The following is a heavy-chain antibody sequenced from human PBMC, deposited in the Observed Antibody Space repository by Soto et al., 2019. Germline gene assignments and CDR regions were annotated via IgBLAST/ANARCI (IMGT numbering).Heavy chain of an antibody. CDR3: ARATDGDYYYYYGMDV. CDR2: INSDGSST. Sequence: GESLKISCAASGFTFSSYWMHWVRQAPGKGLVWVSRINSDGSSTSYADSVKGRFTISRDNAKNTLYLQMNSLRAEDTAVYYCARATDGDYYYYYGMDVWGQGTTVTVSS. J-gene: IGHJ6*02. CDR1: GFTFSSYW. V-gene: IGHV3-74*01. D-gene: IGHD4-17*01.